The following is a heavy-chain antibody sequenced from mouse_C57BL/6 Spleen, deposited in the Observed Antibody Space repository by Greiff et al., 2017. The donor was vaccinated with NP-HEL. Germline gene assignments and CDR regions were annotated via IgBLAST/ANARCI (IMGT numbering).Heavy chain of an antibody. D-gene: IGHD2-1*01. CDR1: GYTFTDYE. CDR3: TRWDYGNLYYLDY. V-gene: IGHV1-15*01. J-gene: IGHJ2*01. CDR2: IDPETGGT. Sequence: QVQLKESGAELVRPGASVTLSCKASGYTFTDYEMHWVKQTPVHGLEWIGAIDPETGGTAYNQKFKGKAILTADKSSNTAYMKLRSLTSEDSAVYYCTRWDYGNLYYLDYWGQGTTLTVSS.